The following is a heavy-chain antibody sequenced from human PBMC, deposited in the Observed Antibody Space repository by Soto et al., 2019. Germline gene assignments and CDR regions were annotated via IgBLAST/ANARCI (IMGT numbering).Heavy chain of an antibody. J-gene: IGHJ4*02. V-gene: IGHV3-7*01. CDR1: GFTFSNYW. CDR3: ASDLFDY. Sequence: EVQLVESGGGLVQPGGSLRLSCAASGFTFSNYWTNWVRQAPGKGLEWVANINEDGSEKYYVDSAKSRLTISRDNSNDSLYVQMSRLRADEPAVYYCASDLFDYWGQGTLVTLSS. CDR2: INEDGSEK.